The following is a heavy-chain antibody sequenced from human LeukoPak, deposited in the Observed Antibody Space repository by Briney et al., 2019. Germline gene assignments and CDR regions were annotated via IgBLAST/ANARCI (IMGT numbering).Heavy chain of an antibody. CDR3: ARDPIDY. Sequence: GGSLRLSCAASGFTFSSYSMNWVRQAPGKGLEWVSSISSSSSYTYYADSVKGRFTISRDNAKNSLYLQMNSLRAEDTAVYYCARDPIDYWGQGTPVTVSS. CDR2: ISSSSSYT. CDR1: GFTFSSYS. J-gene: IGHJ4*02. V-gene: IGHV3-21*01.